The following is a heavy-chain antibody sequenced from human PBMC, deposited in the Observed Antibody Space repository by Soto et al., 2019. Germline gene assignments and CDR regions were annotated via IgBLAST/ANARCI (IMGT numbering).Heavy chain of an antibody. CDR2: INPSGGST. CDR3: ARGRSSHDAFDI. V-gene: IGHV1-46*01. D-gene: IGHD3-10*01. J-gene: IGHJ3*02. CDR1: GYTFTIYD. Sequence: ASVKVSCKASGYTFTIYDMHWVRQAPGQGLEWMGIINPSGGSTSYAQKFQGRVTMTRDTSTSTVYMELSSLRSEDTAVYYCARGRSSHDAFDIWGQGTMVTVSS.